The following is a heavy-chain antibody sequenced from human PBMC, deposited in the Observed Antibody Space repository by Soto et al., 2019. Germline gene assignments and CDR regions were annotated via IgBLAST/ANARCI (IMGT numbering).Heavy chain of an antibody. Sequence: GGSLSLSCAAVGFPFAGYAMCWARQVPGKGMEWVAAISGSGGSTYYADSVKGRFTISRDNSKNSLYLQMNSLRAEDTAVYYCARGVGYSSSWHYGMDVWGQGT. CDR1: GFPFAGYA. D-gene: IGHD6-13*01. J-gene: IGHJ6*02. V-gene: IGHV3-23*01. CDR3: ARGVGYSSSWHYGMDV. CDR2: ISGSGGST.